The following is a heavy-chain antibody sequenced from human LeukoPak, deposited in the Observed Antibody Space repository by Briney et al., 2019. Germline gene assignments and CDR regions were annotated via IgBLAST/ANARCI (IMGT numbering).Heavy chain of an antibody. Sequence: SETLSLTCTVSGGSISSYYWSWIRQPAGKGLEWIGRIYSSGSTNYNPSLKSRVTMSVDTSKNQFSLKLSSVAAADTAVYYCARGQYHLLYWYFDLWGRGTLVTVSS. V-gene: IGHV4-4*07. D-gene: IGHD2-2*01. CDR1: GGSISSYY. CDR2: IYSSGST. CDR3: ARGQYHLLYWYFDL. J-gene: IGHJ2*01.